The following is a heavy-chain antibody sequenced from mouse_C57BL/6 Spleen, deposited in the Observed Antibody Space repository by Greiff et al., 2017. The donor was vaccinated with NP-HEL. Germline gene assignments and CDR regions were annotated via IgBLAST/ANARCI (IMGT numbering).Heavy chain of an antibody. Sequence: EVQLVESGGGLVKPGGSLKLSCAASGFTFSDYGMHWVRQAPEKGLEWVAYISSGSSTIYYADTVKGRFTISRDNAKNTLFLQMTSLRSEDTAMYYWARGGDYYDYDGYAMDYWGQGTSVTVSS. CDR2: ISSGSSTI. J-gene: IGHJ4*01. D-gene: IGHD2-4*01. CDR1: GFTFSDYG. V-gene: IGHV5-17*01. CDR3: ARGGDYYDYDGYAMDY.